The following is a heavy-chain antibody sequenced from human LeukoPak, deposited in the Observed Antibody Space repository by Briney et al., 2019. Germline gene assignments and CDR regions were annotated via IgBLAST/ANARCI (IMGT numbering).Heavy chain of an antibody. CDR3: ARDKGNYDGFDP. CDR2: IYYSGST. J-gene: IGHJ5*02. D-gene: IGHD1-7*01. CDR1: GGSISSYY. Sequence: SETLSLTCTVSGGSISSYYWSWIRQPPGKGLEWIGYIYYSGSTNYNPSLKSRVTISVDTSKNQFSLKPSSVTAADTAVYYCARDKGNYDGFDPWGQGTLVTVSS. V-gene: IGHV4-59*01.